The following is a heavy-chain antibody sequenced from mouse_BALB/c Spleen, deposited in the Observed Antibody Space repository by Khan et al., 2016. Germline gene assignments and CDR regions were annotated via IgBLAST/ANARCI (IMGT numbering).Heavy chain of an antibody. J-gene: IGHJ2*01. Sequence: EVELVESGGGLVQPGGSRKLSCAASVFTFSSFGMHWVRQAPEKGLEWVAFISSGSSAIYYADTVQGRFTISRDNPKNTLFLQMTSLRSEDTAMYYCGRGDYWGQGTTLTVSS. CDR3: GRGDY. CDR2: ISSGSSAI. V-gene: IGHV5-17*02. CDR1: VFTFSSFG.